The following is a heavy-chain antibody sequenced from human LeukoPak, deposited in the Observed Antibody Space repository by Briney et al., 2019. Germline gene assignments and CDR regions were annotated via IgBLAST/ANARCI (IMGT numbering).Heavy chain of an antibody. CDR3: ARQNCYDILTGYQYGMDV. J-gene: IGHJ6*02. D-gene: IGHD3-9*01. V-gene: IGHV4-59*08. Sequence: PSETLSLTCTVSGGSISSYYWSWIRQPPGKGLEWIGYIYYSGSTNYNPSLKSRVTISVDTSKNQFSLKLSSVTAADTAVYYCARQNCYDILTGYQYGMDVWGQGTTVTVSS. CDR1: GGSISSYY. CDR2: IYYSGST.